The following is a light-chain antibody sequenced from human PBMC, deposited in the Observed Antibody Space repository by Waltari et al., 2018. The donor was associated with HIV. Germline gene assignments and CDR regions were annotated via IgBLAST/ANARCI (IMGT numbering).Light chain of an antibody. CDR3: AAWDDSLNGYV. Sequence: QSVLTQPPSASGTPGQRVTISCSGSSSNIGINTVNWYQQLPGTAPNLIIYSNNQRPSGVPDRVSGSKSGTSASRAISWLQSEDEADYYCAAWDDSLNGYVFGTGTKVTVL. CDR2: SNN. CDR1: SSNIGINT. V-gene: IGLV1-44*01. J-gene: IGLJ1*01.